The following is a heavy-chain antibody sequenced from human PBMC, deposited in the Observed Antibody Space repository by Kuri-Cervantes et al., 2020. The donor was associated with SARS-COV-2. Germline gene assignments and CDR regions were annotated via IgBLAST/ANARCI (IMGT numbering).Heavy chain of an antibody. CDR3: ARGTYSGSYVDAFDI. V-gene: IGHV1-69*05. J-gene: IGHJ3*02. D-gene: IGHD1-26*01. CDR1: GGTFSSYA. Sequence: SVKVSCKASGGTFSSYAISWVRQAPGQGLEWMGGIIPIFGTANYAQKFQGRVTITTDESTSTAYMELSSLRSEDTAVHYCARGTYSGSYVDAFDIWGQGTMVTVSS. CDR2: IIPIFGTA.